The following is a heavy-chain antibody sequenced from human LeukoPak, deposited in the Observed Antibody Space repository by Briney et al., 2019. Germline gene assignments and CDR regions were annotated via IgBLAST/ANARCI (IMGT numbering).Heavy chain of an antibody. Sequence: GGSLRLSCAASGFTFSSYGMHWVRQAPGKGLGWVAVISYDGSNKYYADSVKGRFTISRDNSKNTLYLQMNSLRAEDTAVYYCANWGTTGTTYRYYWGQGTLVTVSS. V-gene: IGHV3-30*18. CDR1: GFTFSSYG. CDR3: ANWGTTGTTYRYY. CDR2: ISYDGSNK. D-gene: IGHD1-1*01. J-gene: IGHJ4*02.